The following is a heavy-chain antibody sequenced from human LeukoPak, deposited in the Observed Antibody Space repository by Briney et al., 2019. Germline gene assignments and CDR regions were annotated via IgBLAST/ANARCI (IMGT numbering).Heavy chain of an antibody. V-gene: IGHV4-30-4*08. CDR2: IYYSGST. CDR1: GGSISSGDYY. Sequence: PSETLSLTWTVYGGSISSGDYYWSWIRHPPVNGLEWIGYIYYSGSTYYNPSLKSRVTISVDTSKNQFSLKLSSVTAADTAVYYCARETPYCSSTSCYRLNAFDIWGQGTMVTVSS. J-gene: IGHJ3*02. CDR3: ARETPYCSSTSCYRLNAFDI. D-gene: IGHD2-2*01.